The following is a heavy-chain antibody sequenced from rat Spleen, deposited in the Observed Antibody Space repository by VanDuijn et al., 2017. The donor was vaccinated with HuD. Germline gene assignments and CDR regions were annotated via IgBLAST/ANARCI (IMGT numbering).Heavy chain of an antibody. J-gene: IGHJ2*01. Sequence: EVQLVESGGGLVQPGRSLKLSCAASGFTFSNYDMGWVRQAPKKGLEWVASISPSGGSTYYRDSGKGRFTISRDNAKSTLYLQMDSLRSEDTATYYCARGTGALDYWGQGVMVTVSS. CDR2: ISPSGGST. CDR1: GFTFSNYD. CDR3: ARGTGALDY. D-gene: IGHD5-1*01. V-gene: IGHV5-19*01.